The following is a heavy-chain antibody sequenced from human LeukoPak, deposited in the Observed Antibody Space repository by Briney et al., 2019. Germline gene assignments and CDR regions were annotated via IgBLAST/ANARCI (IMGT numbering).Heavy chain of an antibody. CDR1: GFTVSSNY. Sequence: GGSLRLSCAASGFTVSSNYMSWVRQAPGKGLEWVSVIYSGGSTYYADSVKGRFTISRDNSKNTLYLQMNSLRAEDTAVYYCARDMVTGTTSYYYYYMDVWGKGATVTVSS. J-gene: IGHJ6*03. CDR2: IYSGGST. D-gene: IGHD1-7*01. CDR3: ARDMVTGTTSYYYYYMDV. V-gene: IGHV3-66*02.